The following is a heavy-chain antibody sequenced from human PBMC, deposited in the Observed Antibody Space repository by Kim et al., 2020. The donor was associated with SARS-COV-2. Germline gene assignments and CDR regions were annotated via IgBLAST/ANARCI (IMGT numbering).Heavy chain of an antibody. V-gene: IGHV4-59*08. CDR3: ARQGQQWLVGRYYFDY. Sequence: PSLKSRVTISVDTSKNQFSLKLSSVTAADTAVYYCARQGQQWLVGRYYFDYWGQGTLVTVSS. D-gene: IGHD6-19*01. J-gene: IGHJ4*02.